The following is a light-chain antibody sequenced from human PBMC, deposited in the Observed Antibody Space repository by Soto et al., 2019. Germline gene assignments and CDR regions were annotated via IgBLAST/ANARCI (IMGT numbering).Light chain of an antibody. CDR3: NSYTSRSTYV. CDR1: SSDVGGYNY. CDR2: EVT. V-gene: IGLV2-14*01. Sequence: QSVLTQPASVSGSPGQSITISCTGSSSDVGGYNYVSWYQQHPGKAPKLMIFEVTDRPSGVSNRFSGSKSGNTASLTISGLQAEDEADYYCNSYTSRSTYVFGTGTKVT. J-gene: IGLJ1*01.